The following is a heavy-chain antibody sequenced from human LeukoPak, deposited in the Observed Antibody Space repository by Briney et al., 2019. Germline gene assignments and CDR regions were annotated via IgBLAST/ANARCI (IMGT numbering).Heavy chain of an antibody. CDR3: ARVVLDHYYDSSGYLGTLDY. D-gene: IGHD3-22*01. CDR1: GYTCTSYG. Sequence: GASVKVSCKASGYTCTSYGISWVRQAPGQGLEWMGWISAYNGNTNYAQKLQGRVTMTTDTSTSTAYMELRSLRSDDTAVYYCARVVLDHYYDSSGYLGTLDYWGQGTLVTVSS. V-gene: IGHV1-18*01. J-gene: IGHJ4*02. CDR2: ISAYNGNT.